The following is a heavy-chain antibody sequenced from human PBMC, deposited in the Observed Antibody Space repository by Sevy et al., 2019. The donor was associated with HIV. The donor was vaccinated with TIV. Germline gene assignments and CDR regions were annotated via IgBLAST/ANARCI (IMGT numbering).Heavy chain of an antibody. D-gene: IGHD1-20*01. CDR2: ISGSGGST. Sequence: GGSLRLSCAASGFTFSSYAMSWVRQAPGKGLEWVSAISGSGGSTYYADSVKGRFTISRDNSKNTLYRQMNSLRAEDTAVDYCAKDGYKPSVGDENYYYYYMDVWGKGTTVTVSS. J-gene: IGHJ6*03. CDR1: GFTFSSYA. V-gene: IGHV3-23*01. CDR3: AKDGYKPSVGDENYYYYYMDV.